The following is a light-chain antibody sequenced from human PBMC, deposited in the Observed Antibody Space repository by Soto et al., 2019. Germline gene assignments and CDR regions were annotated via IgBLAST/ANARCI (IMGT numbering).Light chain of an antibody. Sequence: EIVLRQSPGTLSLSPGERATLSCRASQSVSSSYLAWYQQKPGQAPRLLIYGASSRATGIPDRFSGSGSGTDFTLTISRLEPEDFAVYYCQQNGSSPQAFGQGTKVDIK. J-gene: IGKJ1*01. CDR1: QSVSSSY. CDR2: GAS. CDR3: QQNGSSPQA. V-gene: IGKV3-20*01.